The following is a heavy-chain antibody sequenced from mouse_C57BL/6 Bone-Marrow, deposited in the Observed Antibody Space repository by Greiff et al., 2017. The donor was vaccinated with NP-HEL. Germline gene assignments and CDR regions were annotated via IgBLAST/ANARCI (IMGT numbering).Heavy chain of an antibody. Sequence: VKLMESGPGLVAPSQSLSITCTVSGFSLTSYAISWVRQPPGKGLEWLGVIWTGGGTNYNSALKSRLSISNDNSKSQVFLKMNSLQTDDTARYYCARPVVAHYYAMDYWGQGTSVTVSS. D-gene: IGHD1-1*01. V-gene: IGHV2-9-1*01. CDR2: IWTGGGT. J-gene: IGHJ4*01. CDR3: ARPVVAHYYAMDY. CDR1: GFSLTSYA.